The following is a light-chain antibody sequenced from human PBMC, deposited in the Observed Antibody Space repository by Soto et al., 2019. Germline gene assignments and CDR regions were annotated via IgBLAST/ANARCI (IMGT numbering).Light chain of an antibody. CDR3: QSYDNSLTAWV. CDR1: SSNFGAGYD. CDR2: GNS. V-gene: IGLV1-40*01. J-gene: IGLJ3*02. Sequence: SVLTQPPSVSGAPGQRVTISCTGSSSNFGAGYDVHWYQQLPGTAPKLLIYGNSNRPSGVPDRFSGSKSGTSASLAITGLQTEDEAHYYCQSYDNSLTAWVFGGGTKLTVL.